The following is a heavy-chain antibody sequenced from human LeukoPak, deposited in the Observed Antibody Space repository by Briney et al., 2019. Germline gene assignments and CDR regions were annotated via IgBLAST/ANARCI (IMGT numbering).Heavy chain of an antibody. CDR2: ISAYNGNT. CDR3: ARFSLSFSSSWHYYSDY. J-gene: IGHJ4*02. V-gene: IGHV1-18*01. CDR1: GYTFTGYG. Sequence: ASVKVSCKASGYTFTGYGISWVRQAPGQGLEWMGWISAYNGNTNYAQKLQDRVTMTTDTSTSTAYMELRSLRSDDTAVYYCARFSLSFSSSWHYYSDYWGQGTLVTVSS. D-gene: IGHD6-13*01.